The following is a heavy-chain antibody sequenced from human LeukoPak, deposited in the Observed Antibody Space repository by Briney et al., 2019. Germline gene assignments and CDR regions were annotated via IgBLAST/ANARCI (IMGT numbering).Heavy chain of an antibody. CDR2: INPNSGGT. V-gene: IGHV1-2*02. D-gene: IGHD3-22*01. CDR3: ARERISYYYDSSGNPWGAYYFDY. CDR1: GYTFTGYY. J-gene: IGHJ4*02. Sequence: ASVKVSCKASGYTFTGYYMHWVRQAPGQGLEWMGWINPNSGGTNYAQKFQGRVTMTRDTSISTAYMELSRLRSDDTAVYYCARERISYYYDSSGNPWGAYYFDYWGQGTLVTVSS.